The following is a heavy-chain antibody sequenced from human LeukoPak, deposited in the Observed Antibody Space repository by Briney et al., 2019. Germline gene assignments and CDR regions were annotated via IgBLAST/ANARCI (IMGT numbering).Heavy chain of an antibody. D-gene: IGHD3-22*01. CDR3: ARPPHYYDTSGYSV. V-gene: IGHV4-4*02. J-gene: IGHJ4*02. CDR2: IFHSGST. CDR1: SDSIFTSNW. Sequence: SETLSLTCTVSSDSIFTSNWWSWVRQPPGKGLEWIGQIFHSGSTSYSPSLKSRVTISMDKSKNQISLRLTSVTAADTAVYYCARPPHYYDTSGYSVWGQGTLVTVSS.